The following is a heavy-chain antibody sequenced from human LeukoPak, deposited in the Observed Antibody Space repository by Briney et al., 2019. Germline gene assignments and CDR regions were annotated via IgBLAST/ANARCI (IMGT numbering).Heavy chain of an antibody. D-gene: IGHD2-2*01. CDR3: AKFPGLFSTSPANYFDY. V-gene: IGHV3-23*01. Sequence: GRSLRLFCAASGFTFSSYGMHWVRQAPGKGLEWVSAISGSGGSTYYADSVKGRFTISRDNSKNTLYLQMNSLRAEDTAVYYCAKFPGLFSTSPANYFDYWGQGTLVTVSS. J-gene: IGHJ4*02. CDR2: ISGSGGST. CDR1: GFTFSSYG.